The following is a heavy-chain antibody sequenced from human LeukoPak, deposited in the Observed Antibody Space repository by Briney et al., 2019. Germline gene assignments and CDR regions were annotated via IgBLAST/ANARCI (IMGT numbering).Heavy chain of an antibody. CDR1: GFTFSGFS. CDR2: IKQDGSER. CDR3: ARDHPNSSGWKRSFDY. J-gene: IGHJ4*02. D-gene: IGHD6-19*01. Sequence: PGGSLRLSCAASGFTFSGFSMSWVRQSPTKGLEWVANIKQDGSERYYVDSVKGRFTISRDNAKNSLYLQMNSLRAEDTAVYYCARDHPNSSGWKRSFDYWGQGTLVTVSS. V-gene: IGHV3-7*01.